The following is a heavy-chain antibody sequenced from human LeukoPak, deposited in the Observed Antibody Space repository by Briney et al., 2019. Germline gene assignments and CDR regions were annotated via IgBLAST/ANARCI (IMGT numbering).Heavy chain of an antibody. Sequence: GGSLRLSCAASGFTFSSYAMSWVRQAPGKGLEWVSAISGSGGSTYYADSVKGRFTISRDNSKNTLYLQMNSLRAEDTAVYYCAKGGGSGCDFWSGYYPQTPFDYWGQGTLVTVSS. CDR1: GFTFSSYA. CDR2: ISGSGGST. D-gene: IGHD3-3*01. V-gene: IGHV3-23*01. J-gene: IGHJ4*02. CDR3: AKGGGSGCDFWSGYYPQTPFDY.